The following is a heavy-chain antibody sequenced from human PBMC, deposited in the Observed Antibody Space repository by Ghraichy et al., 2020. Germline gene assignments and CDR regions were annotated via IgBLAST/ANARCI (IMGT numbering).Heavy chain of an antibody. CDR1: GFTFSDFH. J-gene: IGHJ4*02. CDR2: ITASGGTT. V-gene: IGHV3-11*01. Sequence: GGSLRLSCAGSGFTFSDFHMGWIRQAPGKGLEWVSYITASGGTTSDADSARGQFTISRDNSKSSVMLQMNIQRAEDTAVSFCSKNWGGTTGWGQGTLVTVSS. D-gene: IGHD3-16*01. CDR3: SKNWGGTTG.